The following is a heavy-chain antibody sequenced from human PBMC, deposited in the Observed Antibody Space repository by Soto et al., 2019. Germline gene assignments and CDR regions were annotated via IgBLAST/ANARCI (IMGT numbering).Heavy chain of an antibody. D-gene: IGHD3-10*01. CDR2: IKSKTDGGTT. J-gene: IGHJ6*02. CDR1: GFTFSNAW. Sequence: EVQLVESGGGLVKPGGSLRLSCAASGFTFSNAWMNWVRQAPGKGLEWVGRIKSKTDGGTTDYAAPVKGRFTISRDCSKNTLYLQMNSLKTEDTAVYYCTTAPNSGSYWIDYYYYGMDVWGQGTTVTVSS. V-gene: IGHV3-15*07. CDR3: TTAPNSGSYWIDYYYYGMDV.